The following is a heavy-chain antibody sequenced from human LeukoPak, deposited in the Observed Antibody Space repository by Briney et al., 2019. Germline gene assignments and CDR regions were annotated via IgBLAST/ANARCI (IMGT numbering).Heavy chain of an antibody. CDR1: GFPFSNYW. D-gene: IGHD5-18*01. Sequence: GGSLRLSCAASGFPFSNYWMSWVRQAPGKGLEWVASIDQYGRAKYYVDSVRGRFTFSRDNTKNSLHLQMNSLRAEDTAVYYCARADSYGSILDYWGQGTRVIDSS. CDR3: ARADSYGSILDY. J-gene: IGHJ4*02. V-gene: IGHV3-7*04. CDR2: IDQYGRAK.